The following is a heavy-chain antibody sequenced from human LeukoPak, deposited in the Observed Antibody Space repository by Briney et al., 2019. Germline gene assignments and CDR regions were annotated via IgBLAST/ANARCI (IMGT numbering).Heavy chain of an antibody. V-gene: IGHV3-11*01. CDR3: TTGYGGGWYSQTGDY. Sequence: GGSLRLSCAASGFTFSDYYMSWIRQAPGKGLEWVSYISSSGSTIYYADSVKGRFTISRDNAKNSLYLQMNSLTTEDTAVYYCTTGYGGGWYSQTGDYWGQGTLVIVSP. J-gene: IGHJ4*02. D-gene: IGHD6-19*01. CDR2: ISSSGSTI. CDR1: GFTFSDYY.